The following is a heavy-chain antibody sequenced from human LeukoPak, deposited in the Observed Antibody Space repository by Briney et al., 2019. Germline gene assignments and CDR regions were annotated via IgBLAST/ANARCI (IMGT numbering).Heavy chain of an antibody. CDR2: IYHSGST. CDR1: GGSISSGGYS. J-gene: IGHJ4*02. Sequence: SETLSLTCAVSGGSISSGGYSWSWIRQPPGKGLEWIGYIYHSGSTYYNPSLKSRVTISVDTSKNQFSLKLSSVTAADTAVYYCARRDGSSWPKINFDYWGQGILVTVSS. D-gene: IGHD6-13*01. V-gene: IGHV4-30-2*01. CDR3: ARRDGSSWPKINFDY.